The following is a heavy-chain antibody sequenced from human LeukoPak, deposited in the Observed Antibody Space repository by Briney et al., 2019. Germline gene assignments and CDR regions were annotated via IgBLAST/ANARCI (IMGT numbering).Heavy chain of an antibody. CDR2: ISGSGGST. V-gene: IGHV3-23*01. CDR1: GFTFSSYA. J-gene: IGHJ6*03. D-gene: IGHD2-2*01. Sequence: TGGSLRLSCAASGFTFSSYAMSWVRQAPGKGLEWVSAISGSGGSTYYADSVKGRFTISRDNSKNTLYLQMNSLRAEDTAVYYCAKGKRCSSTSCYHGYYYYYMDVWGKGTTVTVSS. CDR3: AKGKRCSSTSCYHGYYYYYMDV.